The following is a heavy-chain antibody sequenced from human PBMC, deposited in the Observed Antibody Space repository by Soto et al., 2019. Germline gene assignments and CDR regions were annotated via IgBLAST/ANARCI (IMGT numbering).Heavy chain of an antibody. CDR1: GFTVSSNY. CDR2: IQSGGRT. CDR3: ARDDVHCSGGRCYGVPMDV. D-gene: IGHD2-15*01. V-gene: IGHV3-66*01. Sequence: EVQLVESGGGLVQPGGSLRLSCAASGFTVSSNYMTWVRQAPGKGLEWVSLIQSGGRTYYAGSVKGRFTISRDNSKNTRFLPMNSVRVANTAVYFSARDDVHCSGGRCYGVPMDVWGKGTTVTVSS. J-gene: IGHJ6*03.